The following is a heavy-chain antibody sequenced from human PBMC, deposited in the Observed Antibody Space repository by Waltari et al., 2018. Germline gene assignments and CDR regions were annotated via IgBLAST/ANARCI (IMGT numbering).Heavy chain of an antibody. J-gene: IGHJ4*02. CDR2: IYYSGST. CDR1: GGSISGHY. CDR3: ASKVAYSSSYVPFDY. V-gene: IGHV4-59*11. D-gene: IGHD6-6*01. Sequence: QVQLQESGPGLVKPSETLSLTCTVSGGSISGHYWSWIRQPPGKGLEWIGYIYYSGSTNYSPCIKYRVTISVGTTKTQFSLKLSSVTAADTAVYYCASKVAYSSSYVPFDYWGQGTLVTVSS.